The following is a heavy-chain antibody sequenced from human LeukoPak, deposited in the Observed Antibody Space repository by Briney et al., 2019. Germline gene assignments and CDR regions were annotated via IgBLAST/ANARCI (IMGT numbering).Heavy chain of an antibody. V-gene: IGHV4-59*01. J-gene: IGHJ4*02. CDR2: IYYSGST. CDR1: GGSISSYY. Sequence: SETLSLTCTVSGGSISSYYWSWIRQPPGKGLEWIGYIYYSGSTNYNPSLKSRVTISVDTSKDQFSLKLSSVTAADTAVYYCARSKDILTGYCFDYWGQGTLVTVSS. D-gene: IGHD3-9*01. CDR3: ARSKDILTGYCFDY.